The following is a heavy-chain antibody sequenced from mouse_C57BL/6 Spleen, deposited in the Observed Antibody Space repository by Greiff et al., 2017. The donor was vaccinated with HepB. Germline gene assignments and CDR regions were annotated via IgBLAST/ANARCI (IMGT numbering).Heavy chain of an antibody. J-gene: IGHJ1*03. CDR2: INPSTGGT. D-gene: IGHD1-1*01. V-gene: IGHV1-42*01. CDR1: GYSFTGYY. Sequence: VQLQQSGPELVKPGASVTISCKASGYSFTGYYMNWVKQSPGKSLAWIGEINPSTGGTTYNQKFKAKATLTVDKASSTAYMQLKSLTSEDSAVYYWARNYGRSYGDFEVWGTGTTVTVSS. CDR3: ARNYGRSYGDFEV.